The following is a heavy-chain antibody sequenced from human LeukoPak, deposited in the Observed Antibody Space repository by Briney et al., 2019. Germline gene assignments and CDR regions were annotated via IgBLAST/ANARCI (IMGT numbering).Heavy chain of an antibody. CDR3: ARHVGGSYYNGQDDN. CDR1: GYSFTTYW. J-gene: IGHJ4*02. CDR2: IYPGDSDT. D-gene: IGHD3-10*01. Sequence: GEALKISCKASGYSFTTYWIGWVRQMPGKGLEWMGIIYPGDSDTRYSPSFQGQVTISADKSISTAYLQWSSLKASDTAMYYCARHVGGSYYNGQDDNWGQGTLVTVSS. V-gene: IGHV5-51*01.